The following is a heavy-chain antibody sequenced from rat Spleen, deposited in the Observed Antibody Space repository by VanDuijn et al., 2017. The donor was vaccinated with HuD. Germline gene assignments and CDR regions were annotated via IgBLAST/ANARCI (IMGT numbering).Heavy chain of an antibody. V-gene: IGHV5-29*01. J-gene: IGHJ1*01. Sequence: EVKLVESDGGLVQPGRSLKLSCAASGFTFSDYYMAWVRQAPTKGLEWVATISYDGSKTYYRDSVKGRFTISRDNARRTLNLHMDSLRSEDTAIYYCTRRGYLSDWYFDFWGPGTMVTVSS. CDR3: TRRGYLSDWYFDF. CDR2: ISYDGSKT. CDR1: GFTFSDYY. D-gene: IGHD4-4*01.